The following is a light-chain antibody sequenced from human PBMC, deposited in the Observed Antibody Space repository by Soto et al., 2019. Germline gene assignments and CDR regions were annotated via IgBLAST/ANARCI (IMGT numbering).Light chain of an antibody. J-gene: IGKJ1*01. CDR2: GAS. V-gene: IGKV3-15*01. CDR1: QSVSSN. CDR3: QQYNNWPWT. Sequence: EIVMTQSPATLSVSPGERATLSCRASQSVSSNLAWYQRKPGQAPRLLIYGASTRATGIPDRFSGSGSGTEFTLTISSLQSEDFAVYYCQQYNNWPWTFGHGTKVDI.